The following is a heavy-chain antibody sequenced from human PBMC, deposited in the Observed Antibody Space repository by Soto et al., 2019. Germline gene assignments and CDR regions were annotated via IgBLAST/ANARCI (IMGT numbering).Heavy chain of an antibody. CDR3: ARGRGGLHRTAELHS. Sequence: QVQLQQWGAGLLKPSETLSLTCAVYGGSFSGHYWTWIRQPPGKGLEWIGEVSPGGSTNYNSSLKSRDTGSGDTSKTQFSLKLTSVTAADTGVYYCARGRGGLHRTAELHSWGQGTLVTVSS. CDR2: VSPGGST. CDR1: GGSFSGHY. J-gene: IGHJ4*02. D-gene: IGHD7-27*01. V-gene: IGHV4-34*01.